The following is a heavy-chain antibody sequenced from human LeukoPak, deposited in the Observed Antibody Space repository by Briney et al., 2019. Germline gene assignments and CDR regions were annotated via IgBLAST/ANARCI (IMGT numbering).Heavy chain of an antibody. D-gene: IGHD6-19*01. J-gene: IGHJ4*02. Sequence: PGGSLRLSCAASGITFGSYWMTWVRQAPGKGLECVANIKPDGSEKHYVDSVEGRFTISRDNAKNSLFLEMNSLRAEDTAVYYCARGRMAVAGSYEYWGRGTLVTVSS. CDR3: ARGRMAVAGSYEY. V-gene: IGHV3-7*05. CDR1: GITFGSYW. CDR2: IKPDGSEK.